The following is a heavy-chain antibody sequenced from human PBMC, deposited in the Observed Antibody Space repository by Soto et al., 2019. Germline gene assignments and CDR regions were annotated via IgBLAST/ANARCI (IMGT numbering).Heavy chain of an antibody. J-gene: IGHJ4*02. D-gene: IGHD6-19*01. Sequence: QITLKESGPTLVKPTQTLTLTCTFSGFSLSSTRMAVGWIRQPPGKALEWLALIYWDDDKRYSPFLKSRLIITKDTSKNPVVLTMSNMDPVDTARYYCAHIVVAGLGYYFDYWGQGTLVTVSS. CDR3: AHIVVAGLGYYFDY. V-gene: IGHV2-5*02. CDR1: GFSLSSTRMA. CDR2: IYWDDDK.